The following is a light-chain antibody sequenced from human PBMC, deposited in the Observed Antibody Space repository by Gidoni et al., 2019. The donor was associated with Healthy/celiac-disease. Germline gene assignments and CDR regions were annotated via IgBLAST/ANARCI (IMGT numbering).Light chain of an antibody. V-gene: IGKV1-39*01. Sequence: DIQMTQSPSSLSASVGDRVTITCRASQSISSYLNWHQQKPGKAPKLLIYAASSLQSGVPSRFSGSGSGTDFTLTISSLQPEDFATYYCQQSYSTPVYTSGQGTKLEIK. CDR2: AAS. J-gene: IGKJ2*01. CDR3: QQSYSTPVYT. CDR1: QSISSY.